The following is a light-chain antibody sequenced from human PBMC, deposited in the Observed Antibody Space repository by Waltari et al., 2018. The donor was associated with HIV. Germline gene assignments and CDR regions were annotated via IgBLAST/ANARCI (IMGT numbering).Light chain of an antibody. CDR3: CSYAGSYSYV. J-gene: IGLJ1*01. Sequence: QSALTQPRSVSGSPGQSVTISCTGSSSDVGGYKYVSWYEQHPGKAPKRMIYDVSKRPSGVPDRFSGSKSGNTASLTISGLQAEDEADYYCCSYAGSYSYVFGTGTKVTVL. CDR2: DVS. CDR1: SSDVGGYKY. V-gene: IGLV2-11*01.